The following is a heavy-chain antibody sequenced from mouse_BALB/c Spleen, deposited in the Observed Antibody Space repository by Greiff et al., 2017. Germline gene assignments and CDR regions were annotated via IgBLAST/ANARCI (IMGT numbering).Heavy chain of an antibody. V-gene: IGHV1-9*01. Sequence: QVQLQQSGAELMKPGASVKISCKATGYTFSSYWIEWVKQRPGHGLEWIGEIFPGSGNTNYNEKFKGKATFTADTSSNTAYMQLSSLTSEDSAVYYYESAGDDYDRRGMDYWGQGTSVTVSS. CDR2: IFPGSGNT. CDR3: ESAGDDYDRRGMDY. CDR1: GYTFSSYW. D-gene: IGHD2-4*01. J-gene: IGHJ4*01.